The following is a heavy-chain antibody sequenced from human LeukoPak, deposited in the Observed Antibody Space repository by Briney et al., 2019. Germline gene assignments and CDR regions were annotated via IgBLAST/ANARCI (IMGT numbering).Heavy chain of an antibody. CDR2: IIPIFGTA. Sequence: SVKVSCKASGGTFSSYSISWVRQAPGQGLEWMGRIIPIFGTANYAQKFQGRVTITTDESTSTAYMELSSLRSEDTAVYYCAREPSSSWYFWFDPWGQGTLVTVSS. D-gene: IGHD6-13*01. J-gene: IGHJ5*02. CDR1: GGTFSSYS. CDR3: AREPSSSWYFWFDP. V-gene: IGHV1-69*05.